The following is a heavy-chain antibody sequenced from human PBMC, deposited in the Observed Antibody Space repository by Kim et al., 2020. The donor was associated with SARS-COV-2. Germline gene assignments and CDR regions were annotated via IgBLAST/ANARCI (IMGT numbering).Heavy chain of an antibody. J-gene: IGHJ4*02. CDR3: ARLGYSSGWAIFDY. CDR1: GGSISSSSYY. Sequence: SETLSLTCTVSGGSISSSSYYWGWIRQPPGKGLEWIGSIYYSGSTYYNPSLKSRVTISVDTSKNQFSLKLSSVTAADTAVYYCARLGYSSGWAIFDYWGQGTLVTVSS. V-gene: IGHV4-39*07. D-gene: IGHD6-19*01. CDR2: IYYSGST.